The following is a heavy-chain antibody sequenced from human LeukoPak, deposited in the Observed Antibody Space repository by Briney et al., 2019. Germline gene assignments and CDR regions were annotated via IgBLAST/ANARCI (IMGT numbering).Heavy chain of an antibody. D-gene: IGHD1-26*01. CDR1: GFTFSSYW. CDR2: IKQDGSEK. J-gene: IGHJ4*02. CDR3: ARSGRYPSRYYFDY. V-gene: IGHV3-7*01. Sequence: SGGSLRLSCAASGFTFSSYWMSWVRQAPGKGLEWVANIKQDGSEKYYVDSVKGRFTISRDNSKNTLYLQMNSLRAEDTAVYYCARSGRYPSRYYFDYWGQGTLVTVSS.